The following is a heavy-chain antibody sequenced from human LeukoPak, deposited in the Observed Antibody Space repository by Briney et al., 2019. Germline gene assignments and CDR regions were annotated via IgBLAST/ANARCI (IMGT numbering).Heavy chain of an antibody. CDR1: GGSISSSSYY. V-gene: IGHV4-39*07. J-gene: IGHJ5*02. CDR2: IYYSGST. Sequence: SETLSLTCTVSGGSISSSSYYWGWIHQPPGKGLEWIGSIYYSGSTYYNPSLKSRVTISVDTSKNQFSLKLSSVTAADTAVYYCARDIRGSSWYVFNWFDPWGQGTLVTVSS. D-gene: IGHD6-13*01. CDR3: ARDIRGSSWYVFNWFDP.